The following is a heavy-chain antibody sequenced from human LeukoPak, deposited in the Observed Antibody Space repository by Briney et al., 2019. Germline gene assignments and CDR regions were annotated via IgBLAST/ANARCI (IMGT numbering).Heavy chain of an antibody. CDR3: AREGEYYDSSGYAV. J-gene: IGHJ3*01. Sequence: PGGSLRLSCAASGFTFSSYEMNWVRQAPGKGLEWVSYISSSGSTIYYADSVKGRFTISRDNAKNSLYPQMNSLRAEDTAVYYCAREGEYYDSSGYAVWGQGTMVTVS. CDR2: ISSSGSTI. D-gene: IGHD3-22*01. CDR1: GFTFSSYE. V-gene: IGHV3-48*03.